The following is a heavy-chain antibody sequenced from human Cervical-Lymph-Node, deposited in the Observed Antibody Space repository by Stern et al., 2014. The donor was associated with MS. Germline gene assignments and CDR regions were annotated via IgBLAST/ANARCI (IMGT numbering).Heavy chain of an antibody. CDR3: VLPSTVTTAAFDV. CDR1: GGTFTSLS. J-gene: IGHJ3*01. D-gene: IGHD4-17*01. V-gene: IGHV1-69*06. Sequence: QVQLVQSGAEVKKPGSSVKVSCKASGGTFTSLSINWVRQVPGQRLEWMGGIIPIFDTPNCAQKFQGRVTITADSSTSTVYMALNSLRSDDTAVYYCVLPSTVTTAAFDVWGRGTMVTVSS. CDR2: IIPIFDTP.